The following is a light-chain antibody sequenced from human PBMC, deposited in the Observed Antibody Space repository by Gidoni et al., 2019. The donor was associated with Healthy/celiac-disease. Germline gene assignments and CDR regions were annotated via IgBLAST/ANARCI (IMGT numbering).Light chain of an antibody. CDR2: DDT. J-gene: IGLJ2*01. Sequence: SYVVTHPPSVSVAPGQTARIDCGGDNIGIKSVHWSQQRPGQAPVLIVYDDTERPSGIPERFSGANSGNTATLTISRVEAGDEADYYCQVCESGSDHRIFGGGTKLTVL. CDR3: QVCESGSDHRI. V-gene: IGLV3-21*02. CDR1: NIGIKS.